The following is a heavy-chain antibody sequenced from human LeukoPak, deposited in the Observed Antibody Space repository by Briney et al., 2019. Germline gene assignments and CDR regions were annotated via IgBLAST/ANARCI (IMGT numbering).Heavy chain of an antibody. CDR3: AKSYYYDKLAYY. V-gene: IGHV3-30*18. CDR1: GFTSSSYW. CDR2: ISYDGSNK. D-gene: IGHD3-22*01. J-gene: IGHJ4*02. Sequence: PGGSLRLSCAASGFTSSSYWMHWVRQAPGKGLEWVAVISYDGSNKYYADSVKGRFTISRDNSKNTLYLQMNSLRAEDTAVYYCAKSYYYDKLAYYWGQGTLVTVSS.